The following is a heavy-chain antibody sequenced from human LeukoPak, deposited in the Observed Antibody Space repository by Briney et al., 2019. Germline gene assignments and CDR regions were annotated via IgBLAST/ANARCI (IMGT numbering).Heavy chain of an antibody. Sequence: SGTLSLTCTVSGGSIGSNYWTWIRQPPGKGLEYIGYIYYTGGTNYNPSLKSRVTISVDTSKNQFSLKLSSVTAADTAVYFCAKYGNSGWVIDNWGQGTLVTVSS. CDR3: AKYGNSGWVIDN. V-gene: IGHV4-59*08. J-gene: IGHJ4*02. D-gene: IGHD6-19*01. CDR1: GGSIGSNY. CDR2: IYYTGGT.